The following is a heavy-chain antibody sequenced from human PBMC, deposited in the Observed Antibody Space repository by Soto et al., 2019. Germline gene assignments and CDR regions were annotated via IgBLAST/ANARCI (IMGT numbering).Heavy chain of an antibody. V-gene: IGHV4-34*01. D-gene: IGHD7-27*01. CDR2: INHSGST. J-gene: IGHJ4*02. CDR3: AKNWNWGSLVH. CDR1: GGSFSNYY. Sequence: PSETLSLACAVYGGSFSNYYWSWIRQPPGKGLEWIGEINHSGSTNYNPSLKSRVTISVDTPRNQFSLQLSSVTAADTAVYYCAKNWNWGSLVHWGQGTLVTVSS.